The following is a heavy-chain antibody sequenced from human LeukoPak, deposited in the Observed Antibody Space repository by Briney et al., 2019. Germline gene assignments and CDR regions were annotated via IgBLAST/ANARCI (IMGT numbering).Heavy chain of an antibody. CDR3: AKEGSSWLYYFDS. J-gene: IGHJ4*02. D-gene: IGHD6-13*01. CDR1: GFTFDNYV. V-gene: IGHV3-43*02. Sequence: GGSLRLSCAASGFTFDNYVMHWVRQAPGKGLEWVSLISENGGSTYYADSVKGRFTISRDNSKNSLYLQMYSLRTEDTALYYCAKEGSSWLYYFDSWGQGTLVTVSS. CDR2: ISENGGST.